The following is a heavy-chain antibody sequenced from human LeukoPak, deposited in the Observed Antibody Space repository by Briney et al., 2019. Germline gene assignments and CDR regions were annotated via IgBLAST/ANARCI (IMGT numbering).Heavy chain of an antibody. D-gene: IGHD1-1*01. CDR3: ARGTTGTTPVRYYYYGMDV. J-gene: IGHJ6*04. V-gene: IGHV1-69*13. Sequence: SVKVCCKASAGTFSSYAISWVRQAPGQGLEWMGGIIPIFGTANYAQKFQGRVTITADESTSTAYMELSSLRSEDTAVYYCARGTTGTTPVRYYYYGMDVWGKGTTVTVSS. CDR1: AGTFSSYA. CDR2: IIPIFGTA.